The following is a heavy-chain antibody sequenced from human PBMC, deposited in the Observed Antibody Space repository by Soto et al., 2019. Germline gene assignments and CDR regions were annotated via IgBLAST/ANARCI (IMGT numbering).Heavy chain of an antibody. CDR2: ISPYNGKT. CDR1: GYTFTSYG. J-gene: IGHJ5*02. CDR3: ARDYSRGWSTNFWGKGENWFDP. Sequence: QVQLVQSGAEVKKPGASVKVSCKTSGYTFTSYGISWVRQAPGQGLEWRGWISPYNGKTNYAQKVQGRVTMTTDTSTSTAYMELRSLRSDDTAVYYCARDYSRGWSTNFWGKGENWFDPWGQGTLVTVSS. V-gene: IGHV1-18*01. D-gene: IGHD6-19*01.